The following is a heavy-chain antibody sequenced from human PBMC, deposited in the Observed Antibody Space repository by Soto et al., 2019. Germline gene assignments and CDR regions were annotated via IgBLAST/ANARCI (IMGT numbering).Heavy chain of an antibody. CDR1: GFTFSSYA. CDR3: AKDLPGIVVVQAISMDV. J-gene: IGHJ6*02. V-gene: IGHV3-23*01. D-gene: IGHD2-2*01. Sequence: GSLRLSCAASGFTFSSYAMSWVRQAPGKGLEWVSAISGSGGSTYYADSVKGRFTISRDNSKNTLYLQMNSLRAEDTAVYYCAKDLPGIVVVQAISMDVWGQGTTVTVSS. CDR2: ISGSGGST.